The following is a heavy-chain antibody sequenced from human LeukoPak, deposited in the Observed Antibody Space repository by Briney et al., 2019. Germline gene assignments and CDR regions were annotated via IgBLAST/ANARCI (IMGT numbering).Heavy chain of an antibody. CDR3: AKEEVPNDY. J-gene: IGHJ4*02. Sequence: GGSLRLSCAVSGFSLSRNAMCWVRRAPGKGLEWVSAISLNGDSTYYADSVQGRFTISRDTSKNTLFLQMDTLGVEDTATYYCAKEEVPNDYWGQGTLVTVSS. V-gene: IGHV3-23*01. CDR2: ISLNGDST. CDR1: GFSLSRNA. D-gene: IGHD2-2*01.